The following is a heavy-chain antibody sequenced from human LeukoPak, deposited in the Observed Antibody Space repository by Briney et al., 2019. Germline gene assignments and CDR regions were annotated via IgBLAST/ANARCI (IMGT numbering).Heavy chain of an antibody. CDR2: IYYSGST. D-gene: IGHD3-10*01. CDR3: ARADYYGSGSYYVFDY. CDR1: GGAISSGDYY. Sequence: SQTLSLTCTVSGGAISSGDYYWGWIRQPPGKGLEWIGYIYYSGSTYYNPSLKSRVTISVDTSKNQFSLKLYSVTAADTAVYYCARADYYGSGSYYVFDYWGQGTLVTVSS. J-gene: IGHJ4*02. V-gene: IGHV4-30-4*01.